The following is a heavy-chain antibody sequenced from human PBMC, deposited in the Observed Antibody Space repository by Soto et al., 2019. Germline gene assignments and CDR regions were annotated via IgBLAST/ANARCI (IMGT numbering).Heavy chain of an antibody. Sequence: TSETLSLTCAVSGGSVSSSNWWSWVRQPPGKGLEWIGEIYHSGSTNYNPSLKSRVTISVDKSKNQFSLKLSSVTAADTAVYYCASSRAGYCSGGSCYGFDPWGQGTLVTVSS. D-gene: IGHD2-15*01. V-gene: IGHV4-4*02. J-gene: IGHJ5*02. CDR2: IYHSGST. CDR1: GGSVSSSNW. CDR3: ASSRAGYCSGGSCYGFDP.